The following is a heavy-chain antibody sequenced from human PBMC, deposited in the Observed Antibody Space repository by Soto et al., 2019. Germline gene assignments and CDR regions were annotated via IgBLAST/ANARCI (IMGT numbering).Heavy chain of an antibody. D-gene: IGHD6-19*01. Sequence: ASVKVSCKASGYTFTSYYMHWVRQAPGQGLEWMGIINPSGGSTSYAQKFQGRVTMTRDTSTSTVYMELSSLRSEDTAVYYCAGEMDGYSSGWYRNKYYYYYGMDVWGQGTTVTVSS. CDR2: INPSGGST. V-gene: IGHV1-46*01. J-gene: IGHJ6*02. CDR3: AGEMDGYSSGWYRNKYYYYYGMDV. CDR1: GYTFTSYY.